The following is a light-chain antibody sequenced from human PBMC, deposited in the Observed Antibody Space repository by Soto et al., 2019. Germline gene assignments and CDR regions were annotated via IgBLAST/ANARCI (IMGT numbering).Light chain of an antibody. Sequence: ETVMTQSPVTLSLSPGDRATLSCRASHSVRSNLAWYQQKPGQPPRLLIYAASTRATGIPGRFGGSGSGTEFTLTISSLQSEDSAVYYCQQYNDWPPLTFGGGTKVEIK. J-gene: IGKJ4*01. CDR2: AAS. CDR3: QQYNDWPPLT. CDR1: HSVRSN. V-gene: IGKV3-15*01.